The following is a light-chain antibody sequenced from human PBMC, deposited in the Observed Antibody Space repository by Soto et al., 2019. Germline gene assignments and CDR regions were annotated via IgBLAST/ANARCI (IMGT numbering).Light chain of an antibody. V-gene: IGKV1-27*01. Sequence: DLQMTQSPSSLSASVGDRVTITCRASQVMDNYLAWYQQQPGKVPRLLIYAGSILETGGPSRFTGSGSGTDFTLTITSLEPEDVATYYCQKYNSAPWTFGQGTKVEIK. J-gene: IGKJ1*01. CDR1: QVMDNY. CDR3: QKYNSAPWT. CDR2: AGS.